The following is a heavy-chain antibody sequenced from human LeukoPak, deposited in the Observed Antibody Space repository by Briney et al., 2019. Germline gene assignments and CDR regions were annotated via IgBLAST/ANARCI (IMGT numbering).Heavy chain of an antibody. CDR1: GGSFSGYY. CDR3: ARGGLTYYGSGSYMPIFGY. CDR2: INHNGST. D-gene: IGHD3-10*01. J-gene: IGHJ4*02. V-gene: IGHV4-34*01. Sequence: SETLSLTCAVYGGSFSGYYWSWIRQPPGKGLEWIGEINHNGSTNYNPSLQSRVTISVDTSKNQFSLELSSVTAADTAVYYCARGGLTYYGSGSYMPIFGYWGQGTLVTVSS.